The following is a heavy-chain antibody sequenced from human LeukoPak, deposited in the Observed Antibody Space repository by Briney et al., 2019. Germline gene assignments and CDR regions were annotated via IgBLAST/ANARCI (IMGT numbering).Heavy chain of an antibody. CDR2: ISGSGGST. CDR1: GFTFSSYA. V-gene: IGHV3-23*01. J-gene: IGHJ4*02. D-gene: IGHD5-18*01. CDR3: AKDLRGYSYGPDY. Sequence: PGGSLRLSCAASGFTFSSYAMSWVRQAPGKGLEWVSAISGSGGSTYYADSVKGRFTISKDNSKNTLYLQMNSLRAEDTAVYYCAKDLRGYSYGPDYWGQGTLVTVSS.